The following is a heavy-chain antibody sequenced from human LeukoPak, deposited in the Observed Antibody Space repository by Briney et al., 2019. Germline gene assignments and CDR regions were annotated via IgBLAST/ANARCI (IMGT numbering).Heavy chain of an antibody. D-gene: IGHD3-3*01. V-gene: IGHV4-34*01. Sequence: SETLSLTCAVYGGSFSGYYWSWIRQPPGKGLEWIGEINHSGSTNYNPSLKSRVTISVDTSKNQFSLKLSSVTAADTAVYYCARGGSFWSGLRLGFDPWGQGTLVTVSS. CDR1: GGSFSGYY. J-gene: IGHJ5*02. CDR3: ARGGSFWSGLRLGFDP. CDR2: INHSGST.